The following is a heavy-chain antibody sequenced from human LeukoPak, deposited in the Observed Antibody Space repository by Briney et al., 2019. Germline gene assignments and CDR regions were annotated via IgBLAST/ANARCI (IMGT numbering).Heavy chain of an antibody. CDR3: ARGMVRGVTY. CDR2: IYSGGST. J-gene: IGHJ4*02. CDR1: GFTFSSYG. V-gene: IGHV3-53*01. Sequence: PGGSLRLSCAASGFTFSSYGMSWVRQAPGKGLEWVSVIYSGGSTYYADSVKGRFTISRDNSKNTLYLQMNSLRAEDTAVYYCARGMVRGVTYWGQGTLVTVSS. D-gene: IGHD3-10*01.